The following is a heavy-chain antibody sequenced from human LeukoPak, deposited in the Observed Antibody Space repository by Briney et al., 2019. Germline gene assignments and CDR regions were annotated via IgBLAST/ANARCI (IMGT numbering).Heavy chain of an antibody. CDR3: ARRRYDSSGYPYFDY. CDR2: IYYSGST. V-gene: IGHV4-59*01. Sequence: ASETLSLTCTVSGGSISSYYWSWIRQPPGKGLEWIGYIYYSGSTNYNPSLKSRVTISVDTSKNQSSLKLSSVTAADTAVYYCARRRYDSSGYPYFDYWGQGTLVTVSS. J-gene: IGHJ4*02. CDR1: GGSISSYY. D-gene: IGHD3-22*01.